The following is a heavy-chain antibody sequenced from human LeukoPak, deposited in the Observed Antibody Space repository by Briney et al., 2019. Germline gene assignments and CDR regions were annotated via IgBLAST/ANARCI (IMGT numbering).Heavy chain of an antibody. V-gene: IGHV1-69*04. CDR3: ARDRDSSGWYFGLDY. Sequence: ASVKVSCKASGGTFSSYAISWVRQAPGRGLEWMGRIIPILGIANYAQKFQGRVTITADKSTSTAYMELSSLRSEDTAVYYCARDRDSSGWYFGLDYWGQGTLVTVSS. J-gene: IGHJ4*02. D-gene: IGHD6-19*01. CDR2: IIPILGIA. CDR1: GGTFSSYA.